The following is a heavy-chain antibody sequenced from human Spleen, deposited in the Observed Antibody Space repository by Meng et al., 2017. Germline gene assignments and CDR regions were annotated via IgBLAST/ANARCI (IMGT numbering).Heavy chain of an antibody. D-gene: IGHD2-21*02. V-gene: IGHV3-33*06. Sequence: GESLKISCAASGFTFSNYALSWVRQAPGKGLEWVALIWHDGSRKHYADSVKVRFTISRDNSKNTVYLQMNSLRAEDTAVYYCAKMPHRCGGDCYDFHAFDIWGQGTMVTVSS. CDR1: GFTFSNYA. CDR3: AKMPHRCGGDCYDFHAFDI. J-gene: IGHJ3*02. CDR2: IWHDGSRK.